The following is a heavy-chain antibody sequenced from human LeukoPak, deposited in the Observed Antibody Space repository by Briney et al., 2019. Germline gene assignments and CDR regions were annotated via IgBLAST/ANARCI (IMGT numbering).Heavy chain of an antibody. J-gene: IGHJ6*02. V-gene: IGHV3-21*01. CDR3: ARVIYCGGDCYYPYYYYGMDV. D-gene: IGHD2-21*02. CDR1: GFTFSSYS. Sequence: GGSLRLSCAASGFTFSSYSMNWVRQAPGKGLEWVSSISSSSSYIYYADSVKGRFTISRDNAKNSLYLQMNSLRAEDTAVYYCARVIYCGGDCYYPYYYYGMDVWGQGTTVTVSS. CDR2: ISSSSSYI.